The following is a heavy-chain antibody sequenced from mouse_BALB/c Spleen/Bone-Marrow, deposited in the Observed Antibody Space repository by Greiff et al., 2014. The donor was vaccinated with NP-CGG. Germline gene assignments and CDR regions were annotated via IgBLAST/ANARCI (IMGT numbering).Heavy chain of an antibody. Sequence: EVQLQQSGPELVKPGASVKMSCKASGYTFTSYVMHWVKQKPGQGLEWIGYINPYNDGTKYNEKFKGMATLASDRSSSTAYMELSSLTSEDSAVYYGAKGGNYRYDFDYWGQGTTLTVSS. CDR1: GYTFTSYV. V-gene: IGHV1-14*01. CDR3: AKGGNYRYDFDY. D-gene: IGHD2-14*01. J-gene: IGHJ2*01. CDR2: INPYNDGT.